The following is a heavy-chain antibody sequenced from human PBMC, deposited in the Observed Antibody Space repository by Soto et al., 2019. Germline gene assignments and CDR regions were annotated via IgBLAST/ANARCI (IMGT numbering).Heavy chain of an antibody. D-gene: IGHD1-1*01. V-gene: IGHV1-3*01. Sequence: VMIVQSGTEVKKPGASVMVSCEASEFSLSAYSIHWVRQAPGQRLEWMGSIIGDTGRAKYSDHLRGRVTLPRDKTATTAYLEVRSLTPEDTAVYYCARGEGTRKDFHYGVDVWGLGTTVIVSS. CDR2: IIGDTGRA. CDR1: EFSLSAYS. J-gene: IGHJ6*02. CDR3: ARGEGTRKDFHYGVDV.